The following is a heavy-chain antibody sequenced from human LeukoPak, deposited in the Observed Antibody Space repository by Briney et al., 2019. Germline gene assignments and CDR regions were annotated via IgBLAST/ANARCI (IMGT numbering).Heavy chain of an antibody. V-gene: IGHV5-51*01. CDR3: AVRGGYSYGYYNWFDP. CDR2: IYPGDSDT. J-gene: IGHJ5*02. Sequence: GESLKISCKGSGYSFTSYWIGWVRQMPGKGLEWMGIIYPGDSDTRYSPSFQGQVTISADKSISTAYLQWSSLKASDTAMYYCAVRGGYSYGYYNWFDPWGQGTLVTVSP. CDR1: GYSFTSYW. D-gene: IGHD5-18*01.